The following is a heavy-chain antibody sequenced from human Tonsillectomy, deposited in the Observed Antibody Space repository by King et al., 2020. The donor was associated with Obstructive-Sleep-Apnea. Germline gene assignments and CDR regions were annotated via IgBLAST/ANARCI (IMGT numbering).Heavy chain of an antibody. V-gene: IGHV3-30*02. D-gene: IGHD3-22*01. CDR3: AKERITMIVVAEFDY. CDR1: GFTFSHYG. Sequence: VQLVESGGGVVQPGRSLRLSCAASGFTFSHYGMPWVRQAPGKGLEWGAFIQFDGSNKYYADSVKGRFNISRDNSKNMLYLQMNSLRAEDTAFYYCAKERITMIVVAEFDYWGQGTLVTVSS. J-gene: IGHJ4*02. CDR2: IQFDGSNK.